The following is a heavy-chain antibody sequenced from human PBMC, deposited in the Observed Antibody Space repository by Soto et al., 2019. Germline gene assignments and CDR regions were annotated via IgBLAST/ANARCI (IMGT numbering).Heavy chain of an antibody. CDR1: GFTFSDYA. J-gene: IGHJ4*02. V-gene: IGHV3-30*18. CDR3: AKGGRQWLVTSDFNY. D-gene: IGHD6-19*01. Sequence: VQLVESGGGVVQPGRSLRLSCAASGFTFSDYAMHWVRQAPGKGLEWVAVVSHDGRNTHYGASVKGRFTISRDSSKNTVSLEMTSLRAEDTAVYYCAKGGRQWLVTSDFNYWGQGALVTVSS. CDR2: VSHDGRNT.